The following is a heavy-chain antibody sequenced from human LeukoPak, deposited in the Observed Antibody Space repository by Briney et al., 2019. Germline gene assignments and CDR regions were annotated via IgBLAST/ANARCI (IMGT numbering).Heavy chain of an antibody. CDR1: GGTFSSYA. CDR2: IIPIFGTA. Sequence: SVKVSCKASGGTFSSYAISWVRQAPGQGLEWMGGIIPIFGTANYAQKFQGRATITADESTSTAYMELSSLRSEDTAVYYCASRPGTTVTTVRDYWGQGTLVTVSS. J-gene: IGHJ4*02. V-gene: IGHV1-69*13. D-gene: IGHD4-17*01. CDR3: ASRPGTTVTTVRDY.